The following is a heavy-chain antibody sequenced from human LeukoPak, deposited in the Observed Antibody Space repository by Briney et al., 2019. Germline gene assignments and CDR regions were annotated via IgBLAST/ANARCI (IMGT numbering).Heavy chain of an antibody. J-gene: IGHJ4*02. V-gene: IGHV4-59*08. CDR1: GGSISSYY. CDR2: IYSSGCT. D-gene: IGHD2-15*01. Sequence: PSETLSLTCTVSGGSISSYYWNWIRQPPGKGLEWIGYIYSSGCTYYNPSLKSRVTISVDTSKNQFSLKLSSVTAADTAVYFCARRHCSGSSCPLDYWGQGTLATVSS. CDR3: ARRHCSGSSCPLDY.